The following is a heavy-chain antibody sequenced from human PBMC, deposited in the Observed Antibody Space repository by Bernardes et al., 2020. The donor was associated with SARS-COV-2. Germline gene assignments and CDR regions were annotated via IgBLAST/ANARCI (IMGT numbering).Heavy chain of an antibody. CDR2: MRSKTYGGTN. CDR3: TRDYDFLTGCMDV. V-gene: IGHV3-49*04. D-gene: IGHD3-9*01. CDR1: GFTFGDYS. J-gene: IGHJ6*03. Sequence: SLRLSCTASGFTFGDYSMGWVRQAPGKGLEWVGFMRSKTYGGTNEYAPSVRGRFTISRDDSKSIAYLQMNSLKIEDTAVYYCTRDYDFLTGCMDVWGKGTTVTVSS.